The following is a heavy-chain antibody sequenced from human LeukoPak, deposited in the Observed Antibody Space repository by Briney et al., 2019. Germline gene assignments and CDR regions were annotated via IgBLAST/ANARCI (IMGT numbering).Heavy chain of an antibody. D-gene: IGHD2-21*01. Sequence: SETLSLTCTVYGASISNYYWSWIRQPPGKGLEWIGYIYASGSTNYNPTHKSRVTISGDTSKNQLSLKLSSVTAADTAGYYCARPWGGEYAFDVWGQGTMVTVSS. CDR3: ARPWGGEYAFDV. V-gene: IGHV4-4*09. CDR1: GASISNYY. J-gene: IGHJ3*01. CDR2: IYASGST.